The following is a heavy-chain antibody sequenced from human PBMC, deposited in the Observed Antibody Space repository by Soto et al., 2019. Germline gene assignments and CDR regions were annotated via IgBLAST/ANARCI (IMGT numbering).Heavy chain of an antibody. V-gene: IGHV3-23*01. D-gene: IGHD3-10*01. CDR3: AKDHQYYYGSGSLFDY. J-gene: IGHJ4*02. CDR1: GFTFSSYA. CDR2: ISGSGGST. Sequence: EVQLLESGGGLVQPGGSLRLSCAASGFTFSSYAMSWVRQAPGKGLEWVSAISGSGGSTYYADPVKGRFTISRDNSKNTLYLQMNSLRAEDTAVYYCAKDHQYYYGSGSLFDYWGQGTLVTVSS.